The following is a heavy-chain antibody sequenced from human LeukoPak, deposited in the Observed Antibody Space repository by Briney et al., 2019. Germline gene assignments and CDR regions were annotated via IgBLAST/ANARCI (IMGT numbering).Heavy chain of an antibody. CDR1: EFIFSSYA. CDR2: ISGSGGST. CDR3: ATDSSTWYFDY. V-gene: IGHV3-23*01. Sequence: GGSPRLSCAASEFIFSSYAMSWVRQAPGKGLEWVSGISGSGGSTDYADSVKGRFTISRDNSKNTLYLQMNSLRAEDTAVYYCATDSSTWYFDYWGQGTQVTVSS. D-gene: IGHD6-13*01. J-gene: IGHJ4*02.